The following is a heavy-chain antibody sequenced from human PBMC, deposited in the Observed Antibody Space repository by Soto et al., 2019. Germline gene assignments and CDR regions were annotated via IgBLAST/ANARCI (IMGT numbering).Heavy chain of an antibody. CDR3: ARDPGGNVPAAIYWFDP. V-gene: IGHV3-21*01. CDR2: ISSSSSYI. J-gene: IGHJ5*02. D-gene: IGHD2-2*02. Sequence: WGSLRLSCSASVFTFSSYSMNWFRQAPGKGLEWVSSISSSSSYIYYADSVKGRFTISRDNAKNSLYLQMNSLRAEDTAVYYCARDPGGNVPAAIYWFDPWGQGILVTVSS. CDR1: VFTFSSYS.